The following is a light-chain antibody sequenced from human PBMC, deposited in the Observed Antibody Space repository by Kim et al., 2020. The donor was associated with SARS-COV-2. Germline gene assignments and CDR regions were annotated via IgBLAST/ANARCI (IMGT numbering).Light chain of an antibody. V-gene: IGKV1-39*01. CDR1: QSITSY. Sequence: DIQVTQSPSSLSASVGDRVTITCRASQSITSYVNWYQQRAGKAPKLLIHAASSLQSGVPSKFSGSGYGTDFTLTISSLQPEDFATYYCQQSYNTPYNFGQGTKLEI. J-gene: IGKJ2*01. CDR2: AAS. CDR3: QQSYNTPYN.